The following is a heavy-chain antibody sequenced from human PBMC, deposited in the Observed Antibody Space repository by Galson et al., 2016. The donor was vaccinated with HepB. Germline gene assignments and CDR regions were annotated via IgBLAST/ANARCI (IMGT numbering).Heavy chain of an antibody. J-gene: IGHJ5*02. D-gene: IGHD6-13*01. CDR1: GGSIGSNNYY. Sequence: SETLSLTCSVSGGSIGSNNYYWGWIRQPPGKGLEWIGSIHYSGRTSYNPSLKRRVTISVDTSKNKFSLKLNSVTAADTAVFYCARLLGGSSWMGNWFDPWGQGTLVTVSS. V-gene: IGHV4-39*01. CDR3: ARLLGGSSWMGNWFDP. CDR2: IHYSGRT.